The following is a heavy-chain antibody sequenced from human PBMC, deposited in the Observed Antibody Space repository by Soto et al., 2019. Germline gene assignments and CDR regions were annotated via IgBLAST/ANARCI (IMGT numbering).Heavy chain of an antibody. CDR2: IYYSGST. D-gene: IGHD3-10*01. Sequence: SETLSLTCTVSGGSISSYYWSWIRQPPGKGLEWIGYIYYSGSTNYNPSLKSRVTISVDTSKNQFSLKLSSVTAADTAVYYCARGGSGIGDNYFDYWGQGTLVTVSS. CDR1: GGSISSYY. J-gene: IGHJ4*02. V-gene: IGHV4-59*01. CDR3: ARGGSGIGDNYFDY.